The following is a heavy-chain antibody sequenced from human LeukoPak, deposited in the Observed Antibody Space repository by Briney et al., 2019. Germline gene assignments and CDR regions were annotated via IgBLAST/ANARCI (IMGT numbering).Heavy chain of an antibody. V-gene: IGHV4-39*07. CDR1: GGSISSSSYY. CDR2: INHSGST. Sequence: SETLSLTCTVSGGSISSSSYYWGWIRQPPGKGLEWIGEINHSGSTNYNPSLKSRVTISVDTSKNQFSLKLSSVTAADTAVYYCARDGPGGSSSWYPLLDYWGQGTLVTVSS. CDR3: ARDGPGGSSSWYPLLDY. D-gene: IGHD6-13*01. J-gene: IGHJ4*02.